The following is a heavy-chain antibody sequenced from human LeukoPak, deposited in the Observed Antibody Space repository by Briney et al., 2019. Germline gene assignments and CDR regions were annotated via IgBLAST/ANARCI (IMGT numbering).Heavy chain of an antibody. CDR1: GYTFTSYG. V-gene: IGHV1-18*01. D-gene: IGHD6-19*01. Sequence: ASVKVSCKASGYTFTSYGISWVRQAPGQGLEWMGWISAYNGNTNYAQKLQGRVTMTTDTSTSTAYMELRSLRSDDTAVYYCARDKGGGGYFTPPGALDIWGQGTMVTVSS. CDR3: ARDKGGGGYFTPPGALDI. J-gene: IGHJ3*02. CDR2: ISAYNGNT.